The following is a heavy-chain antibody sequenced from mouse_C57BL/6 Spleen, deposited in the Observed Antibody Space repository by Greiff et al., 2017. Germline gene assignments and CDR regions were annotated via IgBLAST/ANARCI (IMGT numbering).Heavy chain of an antibody. J-gene: IGHJ2*01. CDR3: TRYGYDRYYFDY. Sequence: EVKLMESGAELVRPGASVKLSCTASGFNIKDDYMHWVKQRPEQGLAWIGWIDPENGDTEYASKFQGKATITADTSSNTAYLQLSSLTSEDTAVYYCTRYGYDRYYFDYWGQGTTLTVSS. CDR1: GFNIKDDY. V-gene: IGHV14-4*01. CDR2: IDPENGDT. D-gene: IGHD2-2*01.